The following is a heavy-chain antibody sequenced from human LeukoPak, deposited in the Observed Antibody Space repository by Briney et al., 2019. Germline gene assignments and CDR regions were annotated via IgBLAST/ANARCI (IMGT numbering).Heavy chain of an antibody. Sequence: KPSETLSLTCAVYGGSFSGYYWSWIRQPPGKGLEWIGEINHSGSTNYNPSLKSRVTISVDTSKNQFSLKLSSVTAADTAVYYCARALAARLPNYYYMDVWGKGTTVTVSS. V-gene: IGHV4-34*01. J-gene: IGHJ6*03. CDR1: GGSFSGYY. CDR3: ARALAARLPNYYYMDV. D-gene: IGHD6-6*01. CDR2: INHSGST.